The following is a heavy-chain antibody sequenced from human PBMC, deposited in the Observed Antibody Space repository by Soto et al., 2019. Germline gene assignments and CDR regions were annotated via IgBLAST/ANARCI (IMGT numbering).Heavy chain of an antibody. CDR1: GFTFSSYG. Sequence: QVQLVESGGGVVQPGRSLRLSCAASGFTFSSYGMHWVRQAPGKGLEWVAVISYDGSNKYYADSVKGRFTISRDNSKSTLYLQMNSLRAEDTAVYYCAMGNSSSSFDYWGQGPLVTVSS. J-gene: IGHJ4*02. V-gene: IGHV3-30*03. CDR3: AMGNSSSSFDY. CDR2: ISYDGSNK. D-gene: IGHD6-6*01.